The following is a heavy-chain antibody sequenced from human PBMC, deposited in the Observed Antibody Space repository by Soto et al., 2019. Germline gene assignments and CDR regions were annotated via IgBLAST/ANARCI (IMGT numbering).Heavy chain of an antibody. CDR2: IIPILDIA. CDR3: TRPADSVYSEGAFEF. D-gene: IGHD3-22*01. CDR1: GDTFSTYP. Sequence: QVQLVQSGAEVKKPGSSVKVSCKTSGDTFSTYPITWVRQAPGQGLEWVGRIIPILDIADSAKMFQGRFMLTADKSTTPDYKDLSGLGSVDTAVYYWTRPADSVYSEGAFEFWGQGTMVTVSS. V-gene: IGHV1-69*02. J-gene: IGHJ3*01.